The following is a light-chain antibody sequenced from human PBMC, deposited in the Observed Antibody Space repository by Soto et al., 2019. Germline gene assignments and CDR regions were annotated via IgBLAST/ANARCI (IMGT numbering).Light chain of an antibody. CDR1: RSDVGGYDY. CDR3: SSYTSSFTYV. CDR2: DVT. Sequence: QSALTQPAAVSGSPRQSIAISCTGTRSDVGGYDYVSWYQQHPGKVPKLLIYDVTNRPSGVSDRFSGSKSGNTASLTISGLQAEDEADYYCSSYTSSFTYVFGTGTKLTVL. V-gene: IGLV2-14*03. J-gene: IGLJ1*01.